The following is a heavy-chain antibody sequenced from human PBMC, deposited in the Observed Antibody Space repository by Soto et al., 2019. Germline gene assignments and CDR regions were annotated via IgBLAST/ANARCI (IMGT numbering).Heavy chain of an antibody. CDR2: INSDGSRT. J-gene: IGHJ4*02. D-gene: IGHD4-17*01. CDR1: GFTFSSYW. Sequence: PGGSLRLSCAASGFTFSSYWMHWVRQAPGKGLVWVSRINSDGSRTSYADSAKGRFTISKDNAKNSLYLQMNSLRAEDTAVYYCARDRYGDYSGYWGQGTLVTVSS. CDR3: ARDRYGDYSGY. V-gene: IGHV3-74*01.